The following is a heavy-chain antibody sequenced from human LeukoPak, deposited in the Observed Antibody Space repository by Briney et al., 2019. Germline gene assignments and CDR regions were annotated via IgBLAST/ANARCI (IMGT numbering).Heavy chain of an antibody. D-gene: IGHD2-2*01. J-gene: IGHJ6*04. V-gene: IGHV4-39*01. CDR1: GGSISSSFYY. CDR2: IYYSGST. Sequence: PSETLSLTCTVSGGSISSSFYYWGWIRQPPGRGLEWIGCIYYSGSTYYNPSLKSRVSLSVDTSKNQFSLGLSSVTAADTAVYHCATSPHCHSGNCYRLWGKGTTVTVSS. CDR3: ATSPHCHSGNCYRL.